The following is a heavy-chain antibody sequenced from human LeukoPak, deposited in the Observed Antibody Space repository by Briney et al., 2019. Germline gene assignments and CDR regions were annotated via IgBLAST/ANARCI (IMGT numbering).Heavy chain of an antibody. Sequence: GASVKVSCKASGYTFTSYGISWVRQAPGQGLEWMGWINPNSGGANYAQRFQGRVTMTRDTSVTTAFLDLDRLTSDDTAVYYCVTRSYTSGWPTWGQGTLVTVSS. CDR3: VTRSYTSGWPT. J-gene: IGHJ5*02. CDR2: INPNSGGA. V-gene: IGHV1-2*02. D-gene: IGHD6-19*01. CDR1: GYTFTSYG.